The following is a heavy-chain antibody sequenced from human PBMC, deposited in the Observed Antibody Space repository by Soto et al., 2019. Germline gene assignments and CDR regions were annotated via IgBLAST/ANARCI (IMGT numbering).Heavy chain of an antibody. Sequence: SETLSLTCTVSGASISGYYWSWIRKSAGKGLEWIGRIYATGTTDYNPSLKSRVMMSVDTSKKQFSLKLRSVTAADTAVYYCVRDGTKTLWDWFDPWGQGISVTVSS. CDR3: VRDGTKTLWDWFDP. J-gene: IGHJ5*02. D-gene: IGHD1-1*01. V-gene: IGHV4-4*07. CDR2: IYATGTT. CDR1: GASISGYY.